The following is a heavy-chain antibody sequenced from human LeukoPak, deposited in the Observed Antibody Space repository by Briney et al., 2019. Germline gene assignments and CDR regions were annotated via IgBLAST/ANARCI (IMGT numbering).Heavy chain of an antibody. V-gene: IGHV3-64*04. CDR3: AKAFNYGSGYNYKTFDS. D-gene: IGHD3-10*01. CDR1: GFTFSSYA. Sequence: PGRSLRLSCAASGFTFSSYAMHWVRQAPGKGLEYVSAISSNGGSTYYADSVKGRFTISRDNSKSALYLQMNSLRAEDTALYYCAKAFNYGSGYNYKTFDSWGQGTLVTVSS. CDR2: ISSNGGST. J-gene: IGHJ4*02.